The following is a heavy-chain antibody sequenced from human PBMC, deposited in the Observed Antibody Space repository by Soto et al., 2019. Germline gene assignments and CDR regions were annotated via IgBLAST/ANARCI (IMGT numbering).Heavy chain of an antibody. J-gene: IGHJ4*02. D-gene: IGHD3-22*01. V-gene: IGHV3-21*01. Sequence: EVQLVESGGGLVKPGGSLRLSCAASGFTFSSYSMNWVRQAPGKGLEWVSSISSSSSYIYYADSVKGRFTISRDNAKNSLDLQMNSLRAEDTAVYYCARVVSTDYYADYWGQGTLVTVSS. CDR1: GFTFSSYS. CDR3: ARVVSTDYYADY. CDR2: ISSSSSYI.